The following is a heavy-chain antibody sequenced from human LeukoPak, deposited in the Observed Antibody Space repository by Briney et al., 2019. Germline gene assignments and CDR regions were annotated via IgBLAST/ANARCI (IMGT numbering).Heavy chain of an antibody. V-gene: IGHV3-15*01. D-gene: IGHD2-15*01. Sequence: KTGGSLRLSCVASGFTFGNNWLNWVRQAPGKGLEWVGRIKSKTDGGTTDYAAPVKGRFTISRDDSKTTLYLQMNSLKTEDTAVYYCTTRYCSGGRCDYWGQGTLVTVSS. CDR2: IKSKTDGGTT. J-gene: IGHJ4*02. CDR1: GFTFGNNW. CDR3: TTRYCSGGRCDY.